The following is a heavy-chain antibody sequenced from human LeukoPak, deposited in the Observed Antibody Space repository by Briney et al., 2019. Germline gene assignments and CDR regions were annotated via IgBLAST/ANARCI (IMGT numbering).Heavy chain of an antibody. V-gene: IGHV3-66*01. D-gene: IGHD5-18*01. CDR3: TTGSYWYDY. J-gene: IGHJ4*02. CDR2: IYASGNT. Sequence: PGGSLRLSCAVSGFTVSNNHLNWVRQAPGKGLECVSNIYASGNTYYADSVKGRVSISRDNAKNTVYLQMNGLKAEDTAVYYCTTGSYWYDYWGQGTLVTVSS. CDR1: GFTVSNNH.